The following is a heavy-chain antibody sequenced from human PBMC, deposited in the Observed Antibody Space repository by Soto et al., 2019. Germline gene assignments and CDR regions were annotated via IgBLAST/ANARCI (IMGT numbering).Heavy chain of an antibody. V-gene: IGHV4-34*01. J-gene: IGHJ4*02. Sequence: SETLSFTCAVYGGSFSGYYWSWIRQPPGKGLEWIGEINHSGSTNYNPSLKSRVTISVDTSKNQFSLKLSSVTAADTAVYYCARGSIYGSGSYLDWGQGTLVTVSS. CDR1: GGSFSGYY. D-gene: IGHD3-10*01. CDR2: INHSGST. CDR3: ARGSIYGSGSYLD.